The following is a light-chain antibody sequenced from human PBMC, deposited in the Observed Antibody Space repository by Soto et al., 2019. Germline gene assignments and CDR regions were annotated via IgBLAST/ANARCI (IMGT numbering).Light chain of an antibody. CDR3: AAWDDSQSGVV. Sequence: QSVLTQPPSASGTPGQRVTISCSGSSSNIGSNYVYWYQQLPGTAPKLLIYRNDQRPSGVPDRFSGSKSGTSASLAISGLRSDDEADYYCAAWDDSQSGVVFGGGTKLTVL. CDR2: RND. J-gene: IGLJ3*02. CDR1: SSNIGSNY. V-gene: IGLV1-47*01.